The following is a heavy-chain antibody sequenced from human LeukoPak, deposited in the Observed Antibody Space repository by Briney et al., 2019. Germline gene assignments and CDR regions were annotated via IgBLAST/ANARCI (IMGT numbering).Heavy chain of an antibody. CDR3: ARDRLEYSSSWKARYFDL. CDR1: GGSISSGSYY. J-gene: IGHJ2*01. D-gene: IGHD6-13*01. CDR2: IYTSGST. V-gene: IGHV4-61*02. Sequence: SETLSLTCTVSGGSISSGSYYWSWIRQPAGKGLEWIGRIYTSGSTNYNPSLKSRVTISVDTSKNQFSLKLSSVTAADTAVYYCARDRLEYSSSWKARYFDLWGRGTLVTVSS.